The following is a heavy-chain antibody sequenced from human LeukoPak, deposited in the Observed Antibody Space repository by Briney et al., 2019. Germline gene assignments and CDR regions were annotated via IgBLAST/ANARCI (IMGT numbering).Heavy chain of an antibody. J-gene: IGHJ4*02. D-gene: IGHD3-10*01. CDR2: ILPIIGST. CDR1: GYTFTDYY. CDR3: ARAHFSAYYGSE. Sequence: SVKVSCKASGYTFTDYYMHWVRQAPGQGLEWVGGILPIIGSTKNAQQLQDRVTITADESTNTVYMELTSLRSEDTAIYFCARAHFSAYYGSEWGQGTLVTVSS. V-gene: IGHV1-69*13.